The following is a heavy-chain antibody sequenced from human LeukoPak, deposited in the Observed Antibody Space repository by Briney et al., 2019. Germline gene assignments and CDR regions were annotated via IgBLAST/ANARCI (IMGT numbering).Heavy chain of an antibody. CDR3: ARLDGSGSYPPYFDY. Sequence: GESLKISCEGSGYSFTNYWIGWVRQMPGKGLEWMGIIYPGDSDTRYSPSFQGQVTISADKSIRIAYLQWTSLKASDTAMYYCARLDGSGSYPPYFDYWGQGTLVTVSS. CDR1: GYSFTNYW. V-gene: IGHV5-51*01. J-gene: IGHJ4*02. CDR2: IYPGDSDT. D-gene: IGHD1-26*01.